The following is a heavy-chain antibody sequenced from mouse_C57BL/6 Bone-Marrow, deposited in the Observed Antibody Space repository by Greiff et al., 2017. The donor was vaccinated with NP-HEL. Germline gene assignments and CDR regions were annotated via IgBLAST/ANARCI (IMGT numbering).Heavy chain of an antibody. CDR3: ATDGRGILAY. J-gene: IGHJ3*01. CDR2: IYPGSGSP. D-gene: IGHD1-1*02. Sequence: QVQLQQPGAELVKPGASVKMSCKASGYTFTSYWITWVKQRPGKGLEWIGDIYPGSGSPNYNEKFKSKATLTVDTSSSTAYMQLSSLTSEDSAVYYGATDGRGILAYWGQGTLVTVSA. V-gene: IGHV1-55*01. CDR1: GYTFTSYW.